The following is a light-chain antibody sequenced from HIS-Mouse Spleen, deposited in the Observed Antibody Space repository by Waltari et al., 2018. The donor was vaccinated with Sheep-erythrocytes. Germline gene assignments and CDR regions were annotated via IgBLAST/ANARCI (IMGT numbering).Light chain of an antibody. CDR1: SRDVGGYND. CDR2: EVS. Sequence: QSALTQPPPASGSPGQSVTISCTGTSRDVGGYNDVPWDKQHPGKAPKLIIYEVSKRPSGVPDRFSGSKSGNTASLTVSGLQAEDEADYYCSSYAGSNNWVFGGGTKLTVL. CDR3: SSYAGSNNWV. V-gene: IGLV2-8*01. J-gene: IGLJ3*02.